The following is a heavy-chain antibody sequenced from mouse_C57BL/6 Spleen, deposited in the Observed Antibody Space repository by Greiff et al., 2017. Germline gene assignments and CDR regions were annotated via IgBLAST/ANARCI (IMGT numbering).Heavy chain of an antibody. Sequence: QVQLQQPGAELVMPGASVKLSCKASGYTFTSYWMPWVQQRPGQGLEWIGEIDPSDSYTNYNQKFKGKSTLTVDKSSSTAYMQLSSLTSEDSAVYYCARSPSYDYVAMDDWGQGTSVTVSS. CDR2: IDPSDSYT. CDR3: ARSPSYDYVAMDD. CDR1: GYTFTSYW. V-gene: IGHV1-69*01. D-gene: IGHD2-4*01. J-gene: IGHJ4*01.